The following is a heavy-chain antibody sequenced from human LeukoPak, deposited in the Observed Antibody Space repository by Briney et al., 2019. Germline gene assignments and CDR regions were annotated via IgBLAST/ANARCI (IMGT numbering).Heavy chain of an antibody. Sequence: GGSLRLSCAASGFTFSSYEMNWVRQAPGRGLEWASYISSSGSTIYYADSVKGRFTISRDNAKNSLYLQMNSLRAEDTAVYYCARELTGTRDYWGQGTLVTVSS. V-gene: IGHV3-48*03. CDR1: GFTFSSYE. CDR3: ARELTGTRDY. J-gene: IGHJ4*02. CDR2: ISSSGSTI. D-gene: IGHD1-20*01.